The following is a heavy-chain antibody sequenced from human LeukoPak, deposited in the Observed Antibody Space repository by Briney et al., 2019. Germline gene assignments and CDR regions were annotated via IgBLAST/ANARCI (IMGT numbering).Heavy chain of an antibody. CDR1: GFTFSSYG. V-gene: IGHV3-23*01. Sequence: GGSLRLSCAASGFTFSSYGISWVRQAPGKGLEWVSAISGSGGSTYYADSVKGRFTISRDNSKNTLYLQINSLRAEGTAVYYCAFQQWLAIDYWGQGTLVTVSS. D-gene: IGHD6-19*01. CDR3: AFQQWLAIDY. J-gene: IGHJ4*02. CDR2: ISGSGGST.